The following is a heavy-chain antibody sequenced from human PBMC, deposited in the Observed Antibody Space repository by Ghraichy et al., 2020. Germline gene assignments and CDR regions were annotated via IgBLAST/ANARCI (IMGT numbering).Heavy chain of an antibody. V-gene: IGHV3-30*18. J-gene: IGHJ4*02. CDR1: GFNFSSYG. CDR3: AKPWFGELGEYSFDF. Sequence: GGSLRLSCAASGFNFSSYGMHWVRQAPGKGLEWVAVISYDGSNKYYADSVKGRFTISRDTSKNTLYLQMNSLRAEDTAVYYCAKPWFGELGEYSFDFWGQGTLVTVYS. D-gene: IGHD3-10*01. CDR2: ISYDGSNK.